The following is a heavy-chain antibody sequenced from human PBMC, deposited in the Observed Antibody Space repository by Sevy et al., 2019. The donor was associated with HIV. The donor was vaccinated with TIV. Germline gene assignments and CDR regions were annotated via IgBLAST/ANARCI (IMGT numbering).Heavy chain of an antibody. D-gene: IGHD3-9*01. V-gene: IGHV3-30*18. CDR3: AKLDYDLLTGNPDY. CDR2: ISHDGRKR. J-gene: IGHJ4*02. Sequence: GGSLRLSCRASGFRFNNYGMHWVRQAPGKGLQWVAVISHDGRKRFYADSVEGRFTISRDNSKNTLYLQMSGLRTEDTAMYYCAKLDYDLLTGNPDYWGQGTLVTVSS. CDR1: GFRFNNYG.